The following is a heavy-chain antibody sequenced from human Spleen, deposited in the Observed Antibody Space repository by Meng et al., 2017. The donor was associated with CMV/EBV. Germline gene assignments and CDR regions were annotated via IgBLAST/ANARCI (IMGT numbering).Heavy chain of an antibody. V-gene: IGHV1-18*01. CDR2: ISAYNGNR. Sequence: ASVKVSCKASGYIFTSYGISWVRQAPGQGLEWMGWISAYNGNRNYAQKLQGRVTMTTDISTSTAYMELRSLRSDDTAVYYCARGSHPWTELHFDYWGQGTLVTVSS. D-gene: IGHD3/OR15-3a*01. CDR3: ARGSHPWTELHFDY. CDR1: GYIFTSYG. J-gene: IGHJ4*02.